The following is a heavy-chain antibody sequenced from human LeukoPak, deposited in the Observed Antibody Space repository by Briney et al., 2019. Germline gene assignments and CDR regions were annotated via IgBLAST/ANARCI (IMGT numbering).Heavy chain of an antibody. D-gene: IGHD2-15*01. CDR3: AKDGHIVVVVAATMRNDAFDI. J-gene: IGHJ3*02. CDR1: GFTFSSYA. V-gene: IGHV3-23*01. CDR2: ISGSGGST. Sequence: PGGSLRLSCAASGFTFSSYAMSWVRQAPGKGLGWVSAISGSGGSTYYADSVTGRFTISRDNAKNTLDLQMNRLRAEDTAVYYCAKDGHIVVVVAATMRNDAFDIWGQGTMVTVSS.